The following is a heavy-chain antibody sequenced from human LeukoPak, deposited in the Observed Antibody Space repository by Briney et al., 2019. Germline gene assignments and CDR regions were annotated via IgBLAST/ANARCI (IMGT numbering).Heavy chain of an antibody. CDR2: VKADGSET. CDR1: GFTFSSYP. V-gene: IGHV3-7*01. CDR3: TRDRGSAH. J-gene: IGHJ4*02. D-gene: IGHD3-10*01. Sequence: GGSLRLSYAASGFTFSSYPMTWVRQAPGKGLEWVANVKADGSETNYADSVTGRFTISRDNAKNSLYLQMNSLRAEDTAVYYCTRDRGSAHWGQGTLVTVSS.